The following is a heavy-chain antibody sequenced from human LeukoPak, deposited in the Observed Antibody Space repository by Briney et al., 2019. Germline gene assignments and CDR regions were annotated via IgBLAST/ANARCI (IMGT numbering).Heavy chain of an antibody. J-gene: IGHJ3*02. D-gene: IGHD1-14*01. CDR1: GGSISGYY. CDR3: ARHAEDGLPGTRRAFDI. Sequence: SETLSLTCTVSGGSISGYYWSWIRQPPGKGLEWIGYIYNSGSADYNPSLRSRVTISVDTSKNQFSLKVSSVTAADTAVYYCARHAEDGLPGTRRAFDIWGQGTMVTVSS. V-gene: IGHV4-59*08. CDR2: IYNSGSA.